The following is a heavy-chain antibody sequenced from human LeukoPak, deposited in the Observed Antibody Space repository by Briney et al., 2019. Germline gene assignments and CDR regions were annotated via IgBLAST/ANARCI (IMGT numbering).Heavy chain of an antibody. D-gene: IGHD1-26*01. CDR2: IYYSGGT. CDR3: ARGGAHYYYGMAV. CDR1: GGSISSSSYY. Sequence: SETLSLTCTVSGGSISSSSYYWGWIRQPPGKGLEWIGSIYYSGGTYYNPSLKSRVTISVDTSKNQFSLKLSSVTAADTAVYYCARGGAHYYYGMAVWAQGTTVTVSS. V-gene: IGHV4-39*07. J-gene: IGHJ6*02.